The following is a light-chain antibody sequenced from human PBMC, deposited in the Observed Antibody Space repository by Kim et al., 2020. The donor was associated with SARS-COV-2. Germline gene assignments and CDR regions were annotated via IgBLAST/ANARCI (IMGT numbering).Light chain of an antibody. Sequence: SSELTQDPAVSVALGQTVRITCQGDSLRSYYASWYQQKTGQAPVLVIYVKNNRPSGIPDRFSGSSSGNTASLTITGAQAEDEADYYCNSRDSSGNHLVFGGGTQLTVL. V-gene: IGLV3-19*01. CDR2: VKN. J-gene: IGLJ3*02. CDR1: SLRSYY. CDR3: NSRDSSGNHLV.